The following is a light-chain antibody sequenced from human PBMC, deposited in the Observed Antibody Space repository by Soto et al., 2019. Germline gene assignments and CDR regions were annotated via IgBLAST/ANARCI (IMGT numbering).Light chain of an antibody. CDR3: AAWDDSLNGHVV. J-gene: IGLJ2*01. CDR2: SNN. V-gene: IGLV1-44*01. CDR1: SSNVGSNT. Sequence: VLTQPPSASGTPGQRVTISCSGSSSNVGSNTVNWYQQLPGTAPKLLIYSNNQRPSGVPDRVSGSKSGTSASLAITGLQSEDEADYYCAAWDDSLNGHVVFGGGTKVTVL.